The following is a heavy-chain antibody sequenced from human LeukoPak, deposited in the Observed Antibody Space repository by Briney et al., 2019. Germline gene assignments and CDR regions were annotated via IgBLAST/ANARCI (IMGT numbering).Heavy chain of an antibody. CDR2: INWNGGST. J-gene: IGHJ4*02. V-gene: IGHV3-20*04. CDR1: GFIFDDYG. CDR3: ARGGYSGSYFAY. Sequence: GGSLRLSCAASGFIFDDYGMSWVRQAPGKGLEWVSGINWNGGSTGCADSVKGRFTISRDNAKNSLYVQMNSLRAEDTALYYCARGGYSGSYFAYWGQGTLVTVSS. D-gene: IGHD1-26*01.